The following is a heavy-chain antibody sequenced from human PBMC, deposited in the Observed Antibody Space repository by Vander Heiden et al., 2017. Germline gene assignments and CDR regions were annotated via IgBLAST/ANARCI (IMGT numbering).Heavy chain of an antibody. J-gene: IGHJ4*02. CDR3: AREGSGWYYFDY. D-gene: IGHD6-19*01. Sequence: VTLKESGPALVKPTQTLSLTCTYPAFPLSTSGLRVSWIRQPPGKALEWLARIDWDGDKFYPTSLKARLTISWDTSKNQVVLAMTNMDPVDTATYYCAREGSGWYYFDYWGQGTLVTVSS. V-gene: IGHV2-70*04. CDR2: IDWDGDK. CDR1: AFPLSTSGLR.